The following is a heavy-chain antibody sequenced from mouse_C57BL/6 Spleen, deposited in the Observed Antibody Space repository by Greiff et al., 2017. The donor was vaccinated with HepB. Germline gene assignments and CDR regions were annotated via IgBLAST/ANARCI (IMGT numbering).Heavy chain of an antibody. CDR1: GYTFTSYW. D-gene: IGHD2-1*01. CDR3: ARSGYYGNYVGY. V-gene: IGHV1-64*01. Sequence: VQLQQSGAELVKPGASVKLSCKASGYTFTSYWMHWVKQRPGQGLEWIGMIHPNSGSTNYNEKFKSKATLTVDKSSSTAYMQLSSLTSEDSAVYYCARSGYYGNYVGYWGQGTTLTVSS. CDR2: IHPNSGST. J-gene: IGHJ2*01.